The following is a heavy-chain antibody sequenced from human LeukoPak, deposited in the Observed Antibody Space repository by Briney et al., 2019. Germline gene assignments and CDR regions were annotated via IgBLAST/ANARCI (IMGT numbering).Heavy chain of an antibody. CDR1: GFTVSSNY. J-gene: IGHJ6*02. CDR2: IYSGGST. D-gene: IGHD5-24*01. V-gene: IGHV3-53*01. Sequence: GGSLRLSCAASGFTVSSNYMSWVRQAPGKGLEWVSVIYSGGSTYYADSVKGRFTISRDNSKNTLYLQMNSLRAGDTAVYYCARDRTEMAAPSYYYGMDVWGQGTTVTVSS. CDR3: ARDRTEMAAPSYYYGMDV.